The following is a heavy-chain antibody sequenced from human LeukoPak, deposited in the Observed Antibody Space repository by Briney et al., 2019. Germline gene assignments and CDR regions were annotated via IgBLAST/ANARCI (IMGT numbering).Heavy chain of an antibody. J-gene: IGHJ6*03. CDR3: GSCSGGSCYSKYYYYYMDV. CDR2: ISAYNGNT. D-gene: IGHD2-15*01. CDR1: GYTFTSYG. Sequence: ASVKVSCKASGYTFTSYGISWVRQAPGQGLEWMGWISAYNGNTNYAQKLQGRVTMTRNTSISTAYMELSSLRSEDTAVYYCGSCSGGSCYSKYYYYYMDVWGKGTTVTISS. V-gene: IGHV1-18*01.